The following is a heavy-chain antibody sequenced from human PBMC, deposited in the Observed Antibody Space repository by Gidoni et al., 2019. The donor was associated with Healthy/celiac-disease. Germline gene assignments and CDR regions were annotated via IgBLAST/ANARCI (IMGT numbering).Heavy chain of an antibody. Sequence: EVQLLESGGGLVQPGGTLRHSCAASGFTSGSYAMSWVRQAPGKGLEWVAALSGSGGSTSYADSVKGRFTISRDNAKNTLYLQMNSLRAEDTAVYYCAKVRFDWLLYYFDYWGQGTLVTVSS. CDR3: AKVRFDWLLYYFDY. V-gene: IGHV3-23*01. D-gene: IGHD3-9*01. J-gene: IGHJ4*02. CDR2: LSGSGGST. CDR1: GFTSGSYA.